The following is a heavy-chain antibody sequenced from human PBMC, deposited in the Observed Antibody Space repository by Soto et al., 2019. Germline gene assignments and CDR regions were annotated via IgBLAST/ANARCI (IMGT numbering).Heavy chain of an antibody. J-gene: IGHJ6*02. V-gene: IGHV3-72*01. CDR3: GRGFCTASSCPRAHYGLDV. CDR1: GFTFSDDF. D-gene: IGHD2-8*02. CDR2: TASRAESYTT. Sequence: XGSLLLSCAASGFTFSDDFMDWVRQAPGKGLEWVGRTASRAESYTTGYAASVKGRFTISRDDSKNSLYLQMNSLKTEDTAVYYSGRGFCTASSCPRAHYGLDVWGQGTTVTVSS.